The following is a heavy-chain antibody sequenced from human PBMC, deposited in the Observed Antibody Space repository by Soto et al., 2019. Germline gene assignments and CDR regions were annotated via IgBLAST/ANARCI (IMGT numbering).Heavy chain of an antibody. CDR2: INPKSGGT. J-gene: IGHJ4*02. CDR1: GYTFTVYY. D-gene: IGHD1-26*01. Sequence: QVQLVQSGAEGKKPGASVNVSCKASGYTFTVYYMHWLLQAPGQGLEWMGWINPKSGGTMYPQKFQGRVTMTWDTSISTAYMALTRLRSDDTAVYYCARDVAKGGGSAGFDYWGQGTLVTVSS. V-gene: IGHV1-2*02. CDR3: ARDVAKGGGSAGFDY.